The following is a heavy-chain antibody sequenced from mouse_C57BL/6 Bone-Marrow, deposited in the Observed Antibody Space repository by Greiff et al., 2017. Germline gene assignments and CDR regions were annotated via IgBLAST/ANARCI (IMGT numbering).Heavy chain of an antibody. CDR2: IDPSDSYT. Sequence: QVQLQQPGAELVKPGASVKLSCKASGYTFTSYWMQWVKQRPGQGLEWIGEIDPSDSYTNYNQKFNGKATLTVDTSSSTAYMQLSSLTSEDSAVYYCASPGAWFAYWGQGTLVTVSA. D-gene: IGHD4-1*01. J-gene: IGHJ3*01. CDR3: ASPGAWFAY. CDR1: GYTFTSYW. V-gene: IGHV1-50*01.